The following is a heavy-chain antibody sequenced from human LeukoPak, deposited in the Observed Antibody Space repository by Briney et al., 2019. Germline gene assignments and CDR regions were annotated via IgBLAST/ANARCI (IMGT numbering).Heavy chain of an antibody. CDR1: GFTFNTYA. CDR3: ARGKAVAGPLGANYYYYYMDV. CDR2: ISFVGSNK. V-gene: IGHV3-30*01. Sequence: GTSLRPSCAASGFTFNTYAIHWVRQAPGKGLEWVALISFVGSNKYYADSVKGRFTISRDNSKNTLYLQMNSLRAEDTAVYYCARGKAVAGPLGANYYYYYMDVWGKGTAVTVSS. J-gene: IGHJ6*03. D-gene: IGHD6-19*01.